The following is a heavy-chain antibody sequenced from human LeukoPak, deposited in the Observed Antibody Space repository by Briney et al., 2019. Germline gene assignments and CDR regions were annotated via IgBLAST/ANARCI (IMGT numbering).Heavy chain of an antibody. Sequence: GGSLRLSCAASGLILSNHAMSWVRQAPGKGLEWISGISGRAISTFHADSGKGRITISRGNTKNTLYLQMNSLRAEDTAVYYCAKNMDYGDYVDDDPWGQGTLVTVSS. J-gene: IGHJ5*02. CDR1: GLILSNHA. V-gene: IGHV3-23*01. D-gene: IGHD4-17*01. CDR2: ISGRAIST. CDR3: AKNMDYGDYVDDDP.